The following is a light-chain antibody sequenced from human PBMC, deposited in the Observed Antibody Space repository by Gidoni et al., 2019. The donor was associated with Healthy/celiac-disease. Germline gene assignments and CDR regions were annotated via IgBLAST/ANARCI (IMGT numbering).Light chain of an antibody. CDR3: QQSYSTLYT. CDR2: AAS. CDR1: QSISSY. V-gene: IGKV1-39*01. J-gene: IGKJ2*01. Sequence: DIQMTQSPSSLSASVGDRVTITCRASQSISSYLNWYQQKPGKAPKLLIYAASSLQSGVPSRFSGSGSGTDFTLTISSLHPEDLATYYCQQSYSTLYTFGQGTKLEIK.